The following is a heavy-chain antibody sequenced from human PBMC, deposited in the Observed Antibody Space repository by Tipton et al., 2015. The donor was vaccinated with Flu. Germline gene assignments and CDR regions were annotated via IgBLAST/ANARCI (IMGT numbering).Heavy chain of an antibody. D-gene: IGHD6-13*01. J-gene: IGHJ4*02. CDR3: VRDRVCSSCPPGDY. V-gene: IGHV3-7*01. CDR2: IKQDGSEK. Sequence: SLRLSCAASGFTFSNYWMSWVRQAPGRGLEWVANIKQDGSEKYYVDSVSGRFTISRDNPKNSLYLQMNSLRAEDTAVYYCVRDRVCSSCPPGDYWGQGTLVTVSS. CDR1: GFTFSNYW.